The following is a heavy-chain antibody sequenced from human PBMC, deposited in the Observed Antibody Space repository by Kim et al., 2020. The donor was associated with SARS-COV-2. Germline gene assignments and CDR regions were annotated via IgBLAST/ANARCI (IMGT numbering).Heavy chain of an antibody. CDR3: ARAMITFGGVIIDP. D-gene: IGHD3-16*01. V-gene: IGHV3-21*01. Sequence: ADSVKGRFTISRDNAKNSMYLQMNSLRAEDTAGYYCARAMITFGGVIIDPWGQGTLVTVSS. J-gene: IGHJ5*02.